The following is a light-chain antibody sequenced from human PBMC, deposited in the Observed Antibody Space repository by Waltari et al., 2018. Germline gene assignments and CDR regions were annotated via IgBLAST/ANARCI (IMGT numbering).Light chain of an antibody. Sequence: QPVLTQSPSASASLGASVKLTCTLSTGHSDFAIAWHQQQPERGPRYLMKLNSDGSHTNGDEIPDRFAGSSSGAERYLTISSLQPEDEAAYYCQTWGSGIVTFGGGTQLTVL. CDR1: TGHSDFA. CDR2: LNSDGSH. CDR3: QTWGSGIVT. V-gene: IGLV4-69*01. J-gene: IGLJ2*01.